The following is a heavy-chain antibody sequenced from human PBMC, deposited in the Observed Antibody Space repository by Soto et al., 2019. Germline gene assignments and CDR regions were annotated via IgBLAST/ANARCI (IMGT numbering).Heavy chain of an antibody. D-gene: IGHD1-26*01. V-gene: IGHV1-8*01. J-gene: IGHJ4*02. CDR3: ARGVTAGVDY. CDR1: GYSFTSLD. CDR2: MQPSSGRT. Sequence: QVQLVQSGAEVREPGASVKVSCKASGYSFTSLDINWVRQTTGLGLEWMGWMQPSSGRTGYAQKFQGRVTMTRDTSIKTAYMELSSLTSDDTAFYYCARGVTAGVDYWGQGTLVTVSS.